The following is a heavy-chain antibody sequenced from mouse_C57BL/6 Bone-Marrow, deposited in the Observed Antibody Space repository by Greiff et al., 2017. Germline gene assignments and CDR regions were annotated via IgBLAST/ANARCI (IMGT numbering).Heavy chain of an antibody. J-gene: IGHJ1*03. D-gene: IGHD1-1*01. CDR3: ARPLLRFTPYWYFDV. Sequence: QVQLKQPGAELVKPGASVKLSCKASGYTFTSYWMHWVKQRPGQGLEWIGMIHPNSGSTNYNEKFKSKATLTVDKSSSTAYMQLSSLTSEDSAVYYCARPLLRFTPYWYFDVWGTGTTVTVSS. CDR1: GYTFTSYW. V-gene: IGHV1-64*01. CDR2: IHPNSGST.